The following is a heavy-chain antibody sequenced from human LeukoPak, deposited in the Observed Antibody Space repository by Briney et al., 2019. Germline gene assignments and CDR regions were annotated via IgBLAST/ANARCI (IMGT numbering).Heavy chain of an antibody. Sequence: PGRSLRLSCAASGFTFDDYAMHWVRQAPGKGLEWVSGISWNSGSIGYADSVKGRFTISRDNAKNSLYLQMNSLRAEDTALYYCAKKSAAAGTGFDYWGQGTLVTVSS. D-gene: IGHD6-13*01. V-gene: IGHV3-9*01. CDR3: AKKSAAAGTGFDY. CDR2: ISWNSGSI. J-gene: IGHJ4*02. CDR1: GFTFDDYA.